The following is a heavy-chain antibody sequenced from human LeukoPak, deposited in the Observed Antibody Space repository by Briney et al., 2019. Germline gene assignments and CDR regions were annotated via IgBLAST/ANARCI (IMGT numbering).Heavy chain of an antibody. Sequence: PSETLSLTCTVSGGSISSYYWGWIRQPPGKGLEWIGSIYYSGSTYYNPSLKSRVTISVDTSKNQFSLKLSSVTAADTAVYYCARDIRITMVRGVTNFDPWGQGTLVTVSS. J-gene: IGHJ5*02. CDR2: IYYSGST. V-gene: IGHV4-39*02. D-gene: IGHD3-10*01. CDR1: GGSISSYY. CDR3: ARDIRITMVRGVTNFDP.